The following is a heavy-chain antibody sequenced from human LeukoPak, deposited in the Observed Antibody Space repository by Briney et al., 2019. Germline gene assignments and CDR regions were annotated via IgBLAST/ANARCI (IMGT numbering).Heavy chain of an antibody. CDR3: ARYVHTAMAFDY. Sequence: SETLSLTSTVSGGSISSGGYYWSWIRQHPGKGLEWIGYIYYSGSTYYNPSLKSRVTISVDTSKNQFSLKLSSVTAADTAVYYCARYVHTAMAFDYWGQGTLVTVSS. CDR1: GGSISSGGYY. V-gene: IGHV4-31*03. CDR2: IYYSGST. J-gene: IGHJ4*02. D-gene: IGHD5-18*01.